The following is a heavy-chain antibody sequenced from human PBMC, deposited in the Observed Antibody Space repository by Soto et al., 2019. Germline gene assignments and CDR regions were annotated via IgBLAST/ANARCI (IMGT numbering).Heavy chain of an antibody. CDR1: GFTFSTYG. Sequence: QVQLVESGGGVVQSGRSLRLSCAASGFTFSTYGIHWVRQAPGKGLEWVAVISYDGSNKYYADSVKGRFTISRDNSKNTLYLQMNSLRAEDTAVDYCAKGSPHGYSGYSLDGMDVWGQGTPVTVSS. CDR2: ISYDGSNK. V-gene: IGHV3-30*18. J-gene: IGHJ6*02. CDR3: AKGSPHGYSGYSLDGMDV. D-gene: IGHD5-12*01.